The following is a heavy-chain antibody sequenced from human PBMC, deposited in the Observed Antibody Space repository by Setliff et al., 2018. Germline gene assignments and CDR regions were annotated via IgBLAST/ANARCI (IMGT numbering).Heavy chain of an antibody. CDR1: GYSISSGYY. Sequence: SETLSLTCAVSGYSISSGYYWGWIRQAPGKGLEWIASIYRSGSTYYNPSLKSRVTISVDTSKNQFPLKLSSVTASDTAVYYCARQLCSSGYCYATTFDYWGQGTLVTV. CDR2: IYRSGST. CDR3: ARQLCSSGYCYATTFDY. J-gene: IGHJ4*02. V-gene: IGHV4-38-2*01. D-gene: IGHD3-22*01.